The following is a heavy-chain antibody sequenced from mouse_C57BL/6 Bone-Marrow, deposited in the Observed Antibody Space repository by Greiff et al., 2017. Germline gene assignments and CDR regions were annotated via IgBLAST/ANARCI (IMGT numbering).Heavy chain of an antibody. CDR2: ISYDGSN. Sequence: DVKLQESGPGLVKPSQSLSLTCSVTGYSITSGYYWNWIRQFPGNKLEWMGYISYDGSNNYNQSLKNRISITRDTSKNQFFLKLNSVTPEDTATYYFARSITTVVAPYAMDYWGQGTSVTVSS. J-gene: IGHJ4*01. V-gene: IGHV3-6*01. CDR1: GYSITSGYY. CDR3: ARSITTVVAPYAMDY. D-gene: IGHD1-1*01.